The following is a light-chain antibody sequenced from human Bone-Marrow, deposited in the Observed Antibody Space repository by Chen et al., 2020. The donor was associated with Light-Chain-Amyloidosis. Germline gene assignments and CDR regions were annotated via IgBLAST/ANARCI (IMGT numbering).Light chain of an antibody. J-gene: IGLJ1*01. CDR1: SGDVGAYNY. V-gene: IGLV2-14*03. Sequence: QSALTQPDSVSGSPGQSITISCTGTSGDVGAYNYVSWYQQHPGKAPKLLIYDVSNRTSGVSNRFSGSKSGNTASLTISGLQAEDEADYYCNSYTTSDTYVFGTGTEVTVL. CDR3: NSYTTSDTYV. CDR2: DVS.